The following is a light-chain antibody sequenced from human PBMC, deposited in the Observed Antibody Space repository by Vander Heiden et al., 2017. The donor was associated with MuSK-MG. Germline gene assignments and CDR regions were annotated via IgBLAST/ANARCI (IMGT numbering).Light chain of an antibody. CDR3: QQKLT. J-gene: IGKJ4*01. Sequence: ENVLTQSPATLSLSPGERATLSCRARQSVSSYLAWYQQKPGQAPRLLIYDASSRAAGIPARFSGSGSGTDFTLTISSLEPEDFAVDYCQQKLTFGGGTKVEIK. CDR1: QSVSSY. CDR2: DAS. V-gene: IGKV3-11*01.